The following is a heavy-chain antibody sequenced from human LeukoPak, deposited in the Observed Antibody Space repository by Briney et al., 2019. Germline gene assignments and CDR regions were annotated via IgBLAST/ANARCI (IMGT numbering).Heavy chain of an antibody. Sequence: PGGSLRLSCTASGFTFTNYAMYWVRQAPGKGLEWVSTISSGGVYEYYADSVKGRFTISRDNSKNTLYLQLNSLGPEDTAVYYCARDSTYYYESGSSGPHYFDNWGQGTLVTVSS. J-gene: IGHJ4*02. CDR3: ARDSTYYYESGSSGPHYFDN. V-gene: IGHV3-30-3*01. D-gene: IGHD3-10*01. CDR1: GFTFTNYA. CDR2: ISSGGVYE.